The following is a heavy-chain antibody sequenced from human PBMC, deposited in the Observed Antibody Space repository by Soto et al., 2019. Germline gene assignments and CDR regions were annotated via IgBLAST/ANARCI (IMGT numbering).Heavy chain of an antibody. CDR2: IFGGGST. D-gene: IGHD1-1*01. CDR3: ARANWNQNYHFDY. J-gene: IGHJ4*02. Sequence: EVQLVESGGGLIQPGGSLRLSCAASGFTVSSNYMAWARQAPGKGLEWVSVIFGGGSTYYADSVKGRFTISRDNSKNTLYVQMNNLRAEDTAVYYCARANWNQNYHFDYWGQGTLVTVSS. CDR1: GFTVSSNY. V-gene: IGHV3-53*01.